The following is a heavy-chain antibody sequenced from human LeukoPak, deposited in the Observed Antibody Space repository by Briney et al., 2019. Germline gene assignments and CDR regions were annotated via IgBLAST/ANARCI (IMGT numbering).Heavy chain of an antibody. CDR1: GGSISSCY. CDR2: INHSGST. V-gene: IGHV4-34*01. D-gene: IGHD1-26*01. J-gene: IGHJ5*02. CDR3: AREGVGLFDP. Sequence: SETLSLTCTVSGGSISSCYWSWIRQPPGKGLEWIGEINHSGSTNYNPSLKSRVTISVDTSKNQFSLKLSSVTAADTAVYYCAREGVGLFDPWGQGTLVTVSS.